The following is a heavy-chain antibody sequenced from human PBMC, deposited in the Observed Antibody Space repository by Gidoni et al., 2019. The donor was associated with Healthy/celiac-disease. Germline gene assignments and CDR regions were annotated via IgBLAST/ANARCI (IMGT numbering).Heavy chain of an antibody. CDR1: GFTFSDYY. J-gene: IGHJ2*01. D-gene: IGHD6-6*01. CDR2: ISSSSSYT. V-gene: IGHV3-11*06. Sequence: QVQLVESGGGWVKPGGSLRLSCAASGFTFSDYYIGWIRQAPGKGLEWVSYISSSSSYTNYADSVKGRFTISRDNAKNSLYLQMNSLRAEDTAVYYCARVFPRIAARPSSSWYFDLWGRGTLVTVSS. CDR3: ARVFPRIAARPSSSWYFDL.